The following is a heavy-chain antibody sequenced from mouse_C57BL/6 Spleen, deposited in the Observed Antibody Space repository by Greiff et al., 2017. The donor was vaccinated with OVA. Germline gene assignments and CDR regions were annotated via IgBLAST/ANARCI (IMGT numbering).Heavy chain of an antibody. CDR1: GYTFTDYN. Sequence: EVKLVESGPELVKPGASVKIPCKASGYTFTDYNMDWVKQSHGKSLEWIGDINPNNGGTIYNQKFKGKATLTVDKSSSTAYMELRSLTSEDTAVYYCARCHGGSWFAYWGQGTLVTVSA. J-gene: IGHJ3*01. V-gene: IGHV1-18*01. D-gene: IGHD6-1*01. CDR3: ARCHGGSWFAY. CDR2: INPNNGGT.